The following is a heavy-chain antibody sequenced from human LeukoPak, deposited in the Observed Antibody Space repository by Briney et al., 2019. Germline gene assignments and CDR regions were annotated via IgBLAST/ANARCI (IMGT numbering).Heavy chain of an antibody. CDR2: IYYSGST. Sequence: SETLSLTCTVAGGSISSCYWCWSRQPPGKGLEWRGYIYYSGSTSYNPSLKSRVTISVDTSKNQFSLKLSSVTAADTAFYYCARYIASYPHDAFDIWGQGKMVTVSS. V-gene: IGHV4-59*13. D-gene: IGHD1-26*01. J-gene: IGHJ3*02. CDR3: ARYIASYPHDAFDI. CDR1: GGSISSCY.